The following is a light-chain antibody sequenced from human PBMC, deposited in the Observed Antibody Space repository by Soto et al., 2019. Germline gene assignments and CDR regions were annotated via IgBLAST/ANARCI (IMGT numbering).Light chain of an antibody. CDR3: SSYSSSSTRV. CDR1: SSDVGGYNY. V-gene: IGLV2-14*01. J-gene: IGLJ3*02. CDR2: GVS. Sequence: QSALTEPASVSGSPGQSITISCTGTSSDVGGYNYVSWYQQHPGKVPKLLIYGVSNRPSGVSNRFSGSKSGNTASLTISGLQAEDEADYYCSSYSSSSTRVFGGGTKLTVL.